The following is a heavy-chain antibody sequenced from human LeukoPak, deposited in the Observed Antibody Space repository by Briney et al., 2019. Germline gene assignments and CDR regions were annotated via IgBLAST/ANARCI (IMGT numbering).Heavy chain of an antibody. J-gene: IGHJ4*02. CDR2: ISNNGGYT. CDR3: AKQLGYCSDGSCYSPY. V-gene: IGHV3-23*01. D-gene: IGHD2-15*01. CDR1: GFTFSSSA. Sequence: GGSLRLSCAASGFTFSSSAMSWVRQAPGKGLEWVSAISNNGGYTYYADSVQGRFTISRDNSKSTLCLQMNSLRAEDTAEYYCAKQLGYCSDGSCYSPYWGQGTLVTVSS.